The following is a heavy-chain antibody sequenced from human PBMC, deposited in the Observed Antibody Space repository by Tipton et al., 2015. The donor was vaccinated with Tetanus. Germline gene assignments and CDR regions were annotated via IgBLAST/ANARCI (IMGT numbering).Heavy chain of an antibody. J-gene: IGHJ6*02. CDR1: GFTFSSYA. D-gene: IGHD2-15*01. CDR2: ISYDGSNK. V-gene: IGHV3-30-3*01. CDR3: ARARGAYCSGGSCYFDYYYGMDV. Sequence: SLRLSCAASGFTFSSYAMHWVRQAPGKGLEWVAVISYDGSNKYYADSVKGRFTISRDNSKNTLYLQMNSLRAEDAAAYYCARARGAYCSGGSCYFDYYYGMDVWGQGTTVTVSS.